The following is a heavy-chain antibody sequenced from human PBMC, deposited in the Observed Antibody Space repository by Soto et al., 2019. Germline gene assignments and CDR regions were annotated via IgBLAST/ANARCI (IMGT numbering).Heavy chain of an antibody. J-gene: IGHJ3*02. CDR1: GGSISGYY. V-gene: IGHV4-4*07. CDR3: VKVDWLIVGQAFAI. D-gene: IGHD1-26*01. Sequence: SETLSLTCTVSGGSISGYYWRWIRQSAGKGLEWIGRIHSSGRINYNPSLSSRVSMSVDVSKRQFALNLTSVTAADTAVYYCVKVDWLIVGQAFAIWGQGTMVTVSS. CDR2: IHSSGRI.